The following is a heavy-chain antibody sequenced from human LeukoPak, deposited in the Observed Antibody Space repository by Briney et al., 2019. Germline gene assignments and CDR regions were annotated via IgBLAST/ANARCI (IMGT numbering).Heavy chain of an antibody. CDR1: GFTFSSYA. CDR3: ARMVWFGELSGWFDP. D-gene: IGHD3-10*01. Sequence: PGGSLRLSCAASGFTFSSYAMHWVRQAPGKGLEWVAVISYDGSNKYYADSVKGRFTISRDNAKNSLYLQMNSLRAEDTAVYYCARMVWFGELSGWFDPWGQGTLVTVSS. V-gene: IGHV3-30-3*01. J-gene: IGHJ5*02. CDR2: ISYDGSNK.